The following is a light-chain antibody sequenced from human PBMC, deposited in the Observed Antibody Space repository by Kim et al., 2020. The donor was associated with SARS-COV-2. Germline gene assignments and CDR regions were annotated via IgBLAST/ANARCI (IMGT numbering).Light chain of an antibody. Sequence: QSALTQPASVSGSPGQSITISCTGTSSDVGGYNYVSWYQQRPGKAPKLMIYDVSYRPSGVSNRFSASKSGNTASLTISGLQAEDDADYYCSSYTSSENQGLGTGNKVNV. CDR2: DVS. CDR1: SSDVGGYNY. J-gene: IGLJ1*01. V-gene: IGLV2-14*03. CDR3: SSYTSSENQG.